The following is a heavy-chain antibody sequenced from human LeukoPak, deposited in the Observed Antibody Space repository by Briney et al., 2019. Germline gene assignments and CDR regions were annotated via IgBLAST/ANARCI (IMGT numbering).Heavy chain of an antibody. D-gene: IGHD1-26*01. Sequence: GGSLRPSCAASGFTFSSYGMSWVRQAPGKWLEWVAFIRYDGSNKYYADSVKGRFTISRDNSKNTLYLQMNSLRAEDTAIYYCARDNYSGSRYFDHWGQGTLVTVSS. CDR1: GFTFSSYG. V-gene: IGHV3-30*02. CDR3: ARDNYSGSRYFDH. J-gene: IGHJ4*02. CDR2: IRYDGSNK.